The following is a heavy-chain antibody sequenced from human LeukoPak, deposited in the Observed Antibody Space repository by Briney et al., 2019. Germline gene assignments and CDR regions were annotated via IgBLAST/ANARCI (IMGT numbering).Heavy chain of an antibody. D-gene: IGHD3-22*01. CDR3: ARNSQYYYDSSGYYYDAFDI. CDR1: GFTFSSYS. Sequence: GGSLRLSCAASGFTFSSYSMNWVRQAPGKGLEWVSSISSSSSYIYYADSVKGRFTISRDNAKNSLYLQMNSLRAEDTAVYYCARNSQYYYDSSGYYYDAFDIWGQGTMVTVSS. CDR2: ISSSSSYI. V-gene: IGHV3-21*01. J-gene: IGHJ3*02.